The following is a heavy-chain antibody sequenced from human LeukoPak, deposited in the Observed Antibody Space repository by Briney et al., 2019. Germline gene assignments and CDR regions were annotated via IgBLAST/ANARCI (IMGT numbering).Heavy chain of an antibody. J-gene: IGHJ6*02. CDR3: AQIPTSAVAGTLYQYYYYGMDV. CDR1: GFTFSSYA. D-gene: IGHD6-19*01. V-gene: IGHV3-23*01. Sequence: GGSLRLSCAASGFTFSSYAMSWVRQAPGKGLEWVSAISGSGGSTYYADSVKGRFTISRDNSKNTLYLQMNSLRAEDTAVYYCAQIPTSAVAGTLYQYYYYGMDVWGQGTTVTVSS. CDR2: ISGSGGST.